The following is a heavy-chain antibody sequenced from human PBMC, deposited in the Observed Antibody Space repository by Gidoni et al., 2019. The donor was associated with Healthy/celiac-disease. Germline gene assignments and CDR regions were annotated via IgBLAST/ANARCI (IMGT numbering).Heavy chain of an antibody. J-gene: IGHJ4*02. CDR2: IWYDGSNK. CDR1: GFTFSSYG. CDR3: ARSAACTNIYFDY. Sequence: QVPLVESGGGVVQPGRSLRLSCAESGFTFSSYGMHWVRQAPGKGLGWVAVIWYDGSNKYYADSVKGRFTISRDNSKNTLYLQMNSLRAEDTAVYYCARSAACTNIYFDYWGQGTLVTVSS. D-gene: IGHD6-13*01. V-gene: IGHV3-33*01.